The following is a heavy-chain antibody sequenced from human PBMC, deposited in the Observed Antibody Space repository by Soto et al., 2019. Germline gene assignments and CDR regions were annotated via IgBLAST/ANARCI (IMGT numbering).Heavy chain of an antibody. V-gene: IGHV4-59*01. CDR2: IYYSGST. D-gene: IGHD1-26*01. Sequence: SETLSLTCTVSGGSISSYYWSWIRQPPGKGLEWIGYIYYSGSTNYNPSLKSRVTISVDTSKNQFSLKLSSVTAADTAVYYCARGSYGATRGYYYYYMDVWGKGTTVTVSS. J-gene: IGHJ6*03. CDR1: GGSISSYY. CDR3: ARGSYGATRGYYYYYMDV.